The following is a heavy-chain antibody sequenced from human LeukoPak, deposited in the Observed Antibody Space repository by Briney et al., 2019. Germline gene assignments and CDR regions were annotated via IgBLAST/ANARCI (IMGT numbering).Heavy chain of an antibody. V-gene: IGHV3-7*01. CDR3: AKDPRFLEWLFGY. D-gene: IGHD3-3*01. CDR1: GFTFSRSW. CDR2: IKGDGSEK. J-gene: IGHJ4*02. Sequence: PGGSLRLSCATSGFTFSRSWMSWVRQAPGKGLEWVANIKGDGSEKYYADSVKGRFTISRDNSKNTLYLQMNSLRAEDTAVYYCAKDPRFLEWLFGYWGQGTLVTVSS.